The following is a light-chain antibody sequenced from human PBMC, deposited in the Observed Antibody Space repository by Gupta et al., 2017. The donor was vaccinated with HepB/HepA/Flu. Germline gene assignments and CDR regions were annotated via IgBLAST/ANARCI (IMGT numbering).Light chain of an antibody. J-gene: IGKJ4*01. CDR1: ENIETS. Sequence: LLTQSPTTLSVSPGGRATLSCRASENIETSLAWYHQRPGQAPRLLLYDVSIRAIGVPARVSGRGSGTDFTLLIDTLQPEDLGLYFCQHSFSWPFTFVGGTKVGI. CDR3: QHSFSWPFT. V-gene: IGKV3-11*01. CDR2: DVS.